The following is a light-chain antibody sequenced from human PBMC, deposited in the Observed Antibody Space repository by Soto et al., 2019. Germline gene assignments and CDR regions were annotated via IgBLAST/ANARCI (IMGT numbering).Light chain of an antibody. CDR1: SIGVGDYNY. J-gene: IGLJ2*01. V-gene: IGLV2-8*01. CDR3: SSYAGSNNFV. Sequence: QSALTQPPSASGSPGQSVTISCTGTSIGVGDYNYVSWYQQHPGKAPKLMIYEVSKRPSGVPDRFSGSKSGNTASLTVSGLQAEDEADYYCSSYAGSNNFVFGGGTKLTVL. CDR2: EVS.